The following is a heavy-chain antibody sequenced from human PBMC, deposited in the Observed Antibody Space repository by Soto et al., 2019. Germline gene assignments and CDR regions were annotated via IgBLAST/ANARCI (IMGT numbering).Heavy chain of an antibody. Sequence: LRLSCSASGFTFSRYAIHWVRQAPGKGLEWVAVISRDGTNKYYVDSVKGRFTISRDNSRNTLYLQMNSLRHEDAAVYYCARSRSGAVADSFDFWGQGTLVTVSS. CDR2: ISRDGTNK. V-gene: IGHV3-30*04. CDR3: ARSRSGAVADSFDF. J-gene: IGHJ4*02. CDR1: GFTFSRYA. D-gene: IGHD3-10*01.